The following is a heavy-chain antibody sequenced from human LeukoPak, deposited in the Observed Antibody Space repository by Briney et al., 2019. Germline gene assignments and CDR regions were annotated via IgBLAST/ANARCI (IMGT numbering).Heavy chain of an antibody. V-gene: IGHV3-48*03. CDR2: ISSSANTM. J-gene: IGHJ3*02. Sequence: PGGSLRLSCAASEFTFTSYELNWVRQAPGKRLEWVSYISSSANTMSYADSVKGRFTISRDNAKNSLYLQVISLRAEDTAVYYCARGPSIAARYDAFDIWGQGTMVTVSS. D-gene: IGHD6-6*01. CDR1: EFTFTSYE. CDR3: ARGPSIAARYDAFDI.